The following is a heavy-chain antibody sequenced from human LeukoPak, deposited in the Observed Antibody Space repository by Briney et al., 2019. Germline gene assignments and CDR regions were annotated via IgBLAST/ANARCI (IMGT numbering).Heavy chain of an antibody. D-gene: IGHD2-15*01. CDR2: ISAYNGNT. J-gene: IGHJ4*02. CDR1: GYTFTSYG. Sequence: GASVKVSCQASGYTFTSYGISWVRQAPGQGLEWMGWISAYNGNTNYAQKLQGRVTMTTDTSTSTAYMELRSLRSDDTAVYYCARGEYTICSGGSCYFDYWGQGTLVTVSS. CDR3: ARGEYTICSGGSCYFDY. V-gene: IGHV1-18*01.